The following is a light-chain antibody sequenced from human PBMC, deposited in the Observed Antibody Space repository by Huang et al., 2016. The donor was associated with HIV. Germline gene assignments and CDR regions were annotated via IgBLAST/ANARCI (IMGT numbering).Light chain of an antibody. CDR2: GAS. J-gene: IGKJ2*01. V-gene: IGKV3-15*01. CDR1: QSVGSS. CDR3: QHYHNWPPRYT. Sequence: TVMTQSPAILSVSPGERATLSCRASQSVGSSLAWYQQKPGQPPGLLIYGASTRAAGVPPRVSGSGSGAEFTLTISGLQSEDFAIYYCQHYHNWPPRYTFGQGTKLEIK.